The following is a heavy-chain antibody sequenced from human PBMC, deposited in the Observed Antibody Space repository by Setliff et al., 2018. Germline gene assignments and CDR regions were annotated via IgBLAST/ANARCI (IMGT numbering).Heavy chain of an antibody. Sequence: LRLSCAASGFTFNGYAMNWVRQVPGKGLEWVAVISSDGNIKFHAESVKGRFTISRDNSKNTQYLQMHSLRVEDTAVYYCAREYYDSSGFSYGMDVWGQGTTVTVSS. D-gene: IGHD3-22*01. CDR1: GFTFNGYA. J-gene: IGHJ6*02. V-gene: IGHV3-30-3*01. CDR3: AREYYDSSGFSYGMDV. CDR2: ISSDGNIK.